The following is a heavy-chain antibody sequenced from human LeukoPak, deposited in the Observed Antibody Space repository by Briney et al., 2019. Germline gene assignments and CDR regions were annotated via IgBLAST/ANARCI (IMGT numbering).Heavy chain of an antibody. V-gene: IGHV3-23*01. CDR1: GFTFSSYA. CDR2: ISGSGGST. D-gene: IGHD3-10*01. CDR3: ANFGDLVLGIDY. Sequence: GSLRLSCAASGFTFSSYAMSWVRQAPGKGLEWVSAISGSGGSTYCADSVKGRFTISRDNSKNTLYLQMNSLRAEDTAVYYCANFGDLVLGIDYWGQGTLVTVSS. J-gene: IGHJ4*02.